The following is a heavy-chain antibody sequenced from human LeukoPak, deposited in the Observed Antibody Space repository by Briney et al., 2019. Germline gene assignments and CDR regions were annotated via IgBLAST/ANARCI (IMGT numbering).Heavy chain of an antibody. J-gene: IGHJ4*02. V-gene: IGHV1-69*13. CDR1: GYTFTSYA. CDR3: ARGGPYGGYFDY. Sequence: SVKVSCKAPGYTFTSYAISWVRQAPGQGLEWMGGIIPIFGTANYAQKFQGRVTITADESTSTAYMELSSLRSEDTAVYYCARGGPYGGYFDYWGQGTLVTVSS. CDR2: IIPIFGTA. D-gene: IGHD1-26*01.